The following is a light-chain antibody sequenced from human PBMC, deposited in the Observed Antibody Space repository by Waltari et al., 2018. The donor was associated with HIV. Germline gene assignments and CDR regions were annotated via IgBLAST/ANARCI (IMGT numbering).Light chain of an antibody. CDR3: QQYGSSPRT. CDR2: GAS. CDR1: QSVNSNY. J-gene: IGKJ1*01. Sequence: EIVLTQSPGTLSLSPGDRATLSCRASQSVNSNYLAWYQQKPGQAPRLLIYGASNRATGIPNRFSGSGSGTDFTLTISSLEPEDSAVYYCQQYGSSPRTFGQGTNVEIK. V-gene: IGKV3-20*01.